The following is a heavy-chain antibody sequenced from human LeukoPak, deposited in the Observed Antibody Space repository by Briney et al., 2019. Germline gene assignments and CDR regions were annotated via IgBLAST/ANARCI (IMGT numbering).Heavy chain of an antibody. J-gene: IGHJ4*02. CDR2: IKQDGSEK. CDR3: ARGYYYDSSGYSMLDY. D-gene: IGHD3-22*01. CDR1: GFTFSSYW. V-gene: IGHV3-7*01. Sequence: TGGSLRLSCAASGFTFSSYWMSWVRQAPGKGLEWVANIKQDGSEKYYVDSVKGRFTISRDNAKNSLYLQMNSLRAEDTAVYYCARGYYYDSSGYSMLDYWGQGTLVTVSS.